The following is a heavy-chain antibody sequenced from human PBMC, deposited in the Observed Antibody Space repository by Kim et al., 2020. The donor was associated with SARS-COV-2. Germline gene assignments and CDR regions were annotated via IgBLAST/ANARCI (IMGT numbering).Heavy chain of an antibody. J-gene: IGHJ6*02. CDR3: ARSVDIVVVTVIPYYYGMDV. D-gene: IGHD2-21*02. CDR2: INAGNGNT. CDR1: GYTFTSYA. V-gene: IGHV1-3*01. Sequence: ASVKVSCKASGYTFTSYAMHWVRQAPGQRLEWMGWINAGNGNTKYSQKFQGRVTITRDTSASTAYMELSSLRSEDTAVYYCARSVDIVVVTVIPYYYGMDVWGQGTTVTVSS.